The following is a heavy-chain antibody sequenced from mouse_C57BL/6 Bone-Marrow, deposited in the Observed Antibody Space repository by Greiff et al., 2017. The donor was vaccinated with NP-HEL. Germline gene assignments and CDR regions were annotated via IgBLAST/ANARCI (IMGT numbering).Heavy chain of an antibody. Sequence: VQLKESGAELVRPGASVKLSCTASGFNITDDYMHWVKQRPEQGLEWIGWIDPENGDTEYASKFQGKATITADTSSNTAYLQLSSLTSEDTAFYYCTTSFFYYGNPFAYWGQGTLVTVSA. CDR2: IDPENGDT. CDR1: GFNITDDY. D-gene: IGHD2-1*01. CDR3: TTSFFYYGNPFAY. J-gene: IGHJ3*01. V-gene: IGHV14-4*01.